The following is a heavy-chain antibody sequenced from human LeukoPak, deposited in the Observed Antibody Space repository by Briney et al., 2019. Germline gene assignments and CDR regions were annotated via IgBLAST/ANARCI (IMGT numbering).Heavy chain of an antibody. CDR1: GFTFDDYA. J-gene: IGHJ6*02. CDR2: ISWNSGSI. CDR3: AKDTTGYYGHYGMDV. V-gene: IGHV3-9*01. D-gene: IGHD3-9*01. Sequence: PGGSLRLSCAASGFTFDDYAMHWVRQAPGKGLEWVSGISWNSGSIGYADSVKGRFTISRDNAKNSLYLQMNSPRAEDTALYYCAKDTTGYYGHYGMDVWGQGTTVTVSS.